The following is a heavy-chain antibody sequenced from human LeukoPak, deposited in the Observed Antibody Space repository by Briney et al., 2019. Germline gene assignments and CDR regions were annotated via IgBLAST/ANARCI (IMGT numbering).Heavy chain of an antibody. V-gene: IGHV1-2*02. CDR2: INPNSGGT. CDR1: GYTFTGDY. CDR3: ARSRFGELLFHYYCMDV. J-gene: IGHJ6*02. D-gene: IGHD3-10*01. Sequence: ASVKVSCKASGYTFTGDYMHWVRRAPGQGLEWMGWINPNSGGTNYAQKFQGRVTMTRDTSISTAYMELSRLRSDDTAVYCCARSRFGELLFHYYCMDVWGQGTTVTVSS.